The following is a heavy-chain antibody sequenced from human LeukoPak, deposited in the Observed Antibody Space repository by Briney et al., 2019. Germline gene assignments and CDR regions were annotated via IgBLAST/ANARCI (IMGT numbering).Heavy chain of an antibody. CDR2: INHSGST. CDR3: AREASPRAFDI. Sequence: SETLSLTCAVYGGSFSGYYWCWIRQPPGQGLEWIGEINHSGSTNYNPSLKSRVTISVDTSKNQFSLKLSSVTAADTAVYYCAREASPRAFDIWGQGTMVTVSS. V-gene: IGHV4-34*01. CDR1: GGSFSGYY. J-gene: IGHJ3*02.